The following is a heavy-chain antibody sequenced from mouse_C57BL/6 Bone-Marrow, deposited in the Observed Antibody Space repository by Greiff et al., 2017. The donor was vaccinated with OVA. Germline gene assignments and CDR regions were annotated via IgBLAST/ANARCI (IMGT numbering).Heavy chain of an antibody. CDR3: ARCYYGSSYGYAMDY. D-gene: IGHD1-1*01. Sequence: QVQLQQPGAELVKPGASVKLSCKASGYTFTSYWMHWVKQRPGRGLEWIGRIDPKSGGTKYNEKFKSKATLTVDKPSSTAYMQLSSLTSEDSAVYYCARCYYGSSYGYAMDYWGQGTSVTVSS. J-gene: IGHJ4*01. V-gene: IGHV1-72*01. CDR1: GYTFTSYW. CDR2: IDPKSGGT.